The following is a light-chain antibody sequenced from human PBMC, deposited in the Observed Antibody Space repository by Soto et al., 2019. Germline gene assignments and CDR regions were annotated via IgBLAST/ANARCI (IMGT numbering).Light chain of an antibody. J-gene: IGKJ2*01. CDR3: QQYNIWPPLYT. V-gene: IGKV3-15*01. CDR1: QTVSDN. Sequence: EIVLTQSPAILSVSPGERATLSCRASQTVSDNLAWYQQKPGQSPRLLIYGASTRATDIPVRFSGSGSGTEFTLTISSLQSEDFAVYYCQQYNIWPPLYTFGQGTKL. CDR2: GAS.